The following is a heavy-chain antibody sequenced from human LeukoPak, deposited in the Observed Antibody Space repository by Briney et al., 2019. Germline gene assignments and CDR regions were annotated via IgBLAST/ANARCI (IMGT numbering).Heavy chain of an antibody. Sequence: GRSLRLSCAASGFTVSSNYMSWVRQAPGKGLEWVAVIWYDGSNKYYADSVKGRFTFSRDNSKNTLFLQMNSLRVEDTAVYYCARDRGVDYFDYWGQGTLVTVSS. J-gene: IGHJ4*02. CDR3: ARDRGVDYFDY. CDR1: GFTVSSNY. V-gene: IGHV3-33*08. CDR2: IWYDGSNK. D-gene: IGHD3-3*01.